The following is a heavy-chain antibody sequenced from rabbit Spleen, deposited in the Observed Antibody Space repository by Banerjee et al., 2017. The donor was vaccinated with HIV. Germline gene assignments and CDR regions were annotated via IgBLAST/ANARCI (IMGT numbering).Heavy chain of an antibody. Sequence: VESGGDLVKPGAPLTLTCTASGFSLNSGYYMSWVRQAPGKGLEWIGYIDPFFGTTYYANWVNGRFTISNDNAQNTVFLQLTSLTAADTATYFCARDGAGGSYFALWGPGTLVTVS. CDR2: IDPFFGTT. CDR3: ARDGAGGSYFAL. J-gene: IGHJ4*01. CDR1: GFSLNSGYY. D-gene: IGHD8-1*01. V-gene: IGHV1S40*01.